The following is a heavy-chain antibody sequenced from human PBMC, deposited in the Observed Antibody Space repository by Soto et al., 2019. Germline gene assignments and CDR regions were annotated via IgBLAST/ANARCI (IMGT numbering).Heavy chain of an antibody. J-gene: IGHJ6*03. CDR1: GGSFSGYD. D-gene: IGHD3-3*01. CDR3: ARCLTIFGAKRGTFYYYMDV. Sequence: SQTLSLTYAVEGGSFSGYDWSRIRQPPRKGLEWIGEINHSGSTNYNPSLKSRVTISVDTSKNQFSLKLSSVTAADTAVYYCARCLTIFGAKRGTFYYYMDVWGKGTTVTVSS. V-gene: IGHV4-34*01. CDR2: INHSGST.